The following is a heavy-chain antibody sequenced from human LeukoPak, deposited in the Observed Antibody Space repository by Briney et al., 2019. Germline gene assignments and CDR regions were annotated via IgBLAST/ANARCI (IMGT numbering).Heavy chain of an antibody. Sequence: QPGGSLRLSCAASGFIFSSYSMNWVRQAPGKGLEWVSYIRSSGAPIHYADSVKGRFTISRDNAKNSVYLQMDSPRVEDTAVYYCVRDPEALDYWGPGTLVTVSS. CDR2: IRSSGAPI. V-gene: IGHV3-48*01. J-gene: IGHJ4*02. CDR1: GFIFSSYS. CDR3: VRDPEALDY.